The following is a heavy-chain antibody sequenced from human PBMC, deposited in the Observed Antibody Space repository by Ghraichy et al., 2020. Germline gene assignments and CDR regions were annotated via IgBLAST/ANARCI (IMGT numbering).Heavy chain of an antibody. V-gene: IGHV3-53*01. J-gene: IGHJ3*02. CDR3: ARDLWAFDI. CDR1: GFDVSINR. Sequence: GGSLRLSCVGSGFDVSINRMSWVHQAPGKGLEWVSAIYSGGTTDYADSVKGRFTFSRDNSKNTVYLQMNSLRVDDTAVYYCARDLWAFDIWGQGTLVTVSS. CDR2: IYSGGTT. D-gene: IGHD2-21*01.